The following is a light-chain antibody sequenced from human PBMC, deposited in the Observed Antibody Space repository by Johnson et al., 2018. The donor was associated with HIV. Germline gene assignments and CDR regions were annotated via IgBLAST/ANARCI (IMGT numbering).Light chain of an antibody. J-gene: IGLJ1*01. V-gene: IGLV1-51*02. Sequence: QSVLTQPPSVSAAPGQTVTISCSGSSSNVGSSFVSWYRQVPGTAPKLLIYENDKRPSGIPDRFSGSKSGTSATLGITGLQTGDEAGYYCGTWDTSLSAGVVGTGTRVTVL. CDR1: SSNVGSSF. CDR3: GTWDTSLSAGV. CDR2: END.